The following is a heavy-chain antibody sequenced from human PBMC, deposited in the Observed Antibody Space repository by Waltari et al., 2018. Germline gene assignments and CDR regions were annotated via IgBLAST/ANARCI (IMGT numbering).Heavy chain of an antibody. V-gene: IGHV3-64*01. Sequence: EVQLVESGGGLVQPGGSLGLSCAASGFTFSSYSMHWVRQAPGKGLEYVSAISTNGGSTYYANSVKGRFTISRDNSKNTLYLQMGSLRTEDMAVYYCARGTSWGQGTLVTVSS. CDR2: ISTNGGST. D-gene: IGHD3-10*01. J-gene: IGHJ5*02. CDR1: GFTFSSYS. CDR3: ARGTS.